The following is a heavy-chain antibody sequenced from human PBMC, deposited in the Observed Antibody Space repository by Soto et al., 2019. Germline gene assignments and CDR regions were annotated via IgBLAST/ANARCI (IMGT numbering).Heavy chain of an antibody. CDR1: GFTFTSYG. J-gene: IGHJ4*02. Sequence: GGSLRLSGTASGFTFTSYGMGWVRQAPGKGLQWVSTIRGDGGQTHYTDSVKGRFSISRDNSKNTVYLHMDSLRAEDTAMYFCASDLGLDSDDCFAYWGQGTQVTVSS. CDR3: ASDLGLDSDDCFAY. V-gene: IGHV3-23*01. D-gene: IGHD3-3*01. CDR2: IRGDGGQT.